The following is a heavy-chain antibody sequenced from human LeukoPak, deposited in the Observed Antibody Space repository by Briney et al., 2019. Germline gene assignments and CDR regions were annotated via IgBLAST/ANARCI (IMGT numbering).Heavy chain of an antibody. CDR2: ISSSGSTI. CDR3: ARDRLQDY. CDR1: GFTFSNYG. Sequence: PGGSLRLSCAASGFTFSNYGMHWVRQAPGKGLEWVSSISSSGSTIYYADSVRGRFTISRDNAKNSLYLQMNSLRDEDTAIYYCARDRLQDYWGQGTLVTVSS. J-gene: IGHJ4*02. V-gene: IGHV3-48*02.